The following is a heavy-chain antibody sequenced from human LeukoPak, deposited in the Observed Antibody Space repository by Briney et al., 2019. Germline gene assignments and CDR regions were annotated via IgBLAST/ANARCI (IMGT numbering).Heavy chain of an antibody. CDR2: IYYSGST. CDR1: GGSISSYY. V-gene: IGHV4-59*08. Sequence: SETLSLTCTVSGGSISSYYWSWIRQPPGKGLEWIGYIYYSGSTNYNPSLKSRVTISVDTSKNQFSLKLSSVTAADTAVYYCARLPSYYDSSGSRVYWGQGTLVTVSS. CDR3: ARLPSYYDSSGSRVY. J-gene: IGHJ4*02. D-gene: IGHD3-22*01.